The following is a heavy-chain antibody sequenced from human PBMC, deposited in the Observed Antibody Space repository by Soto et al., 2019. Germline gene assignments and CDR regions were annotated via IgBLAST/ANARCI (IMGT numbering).Heavy chain of an antibody. CDR3: AREPYYYDSRGYSSFDY. J-gene: IGHJ4*02. CDR2: INHSGST. Sequence: SETLSLTCAVYGGSFSGYYWSWIRQPPGKGLEWIGEINHSGSTNYNPSLKSRATISVDTSKNQFSLKLSSVTAADTAVYYCAREPYYYDSRGYSSFDYWGQGTMVTVCS. D-gene: IGHD3-22*01. CDR1: GGSFSGYY. V-gene: IGHV4-34*01.